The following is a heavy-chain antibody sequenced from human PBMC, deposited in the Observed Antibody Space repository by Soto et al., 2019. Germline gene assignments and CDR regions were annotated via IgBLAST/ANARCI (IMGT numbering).Heavy chain of an antibody. CDR1: GFTFSSYG. CDR3: ARDRAPYSSGRWCMDV. J-gene: IGHJ6*02. V-gene: IGHV3-33*01. CDR2: IWYDGSNK. D-gene: IGHD6-19*01. Sequence: GESLKISCAASGFTFSSYGMHWVRQAPGKGLEWVAVIWYDGSNKYYPDSVKGRFTISRDNSKNTLYLQMNSLRAEDTAVYYCARDRAPYSSGRWCMDVWGQGTTVTVSS.